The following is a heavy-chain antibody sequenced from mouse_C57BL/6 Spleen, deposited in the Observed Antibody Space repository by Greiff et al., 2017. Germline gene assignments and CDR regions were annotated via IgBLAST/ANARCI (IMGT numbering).Heavy chain of an antibody. Sequence: VQLKESGEGLVKPGGSLKLSCAASGFTFSSYAMSWVRQTPEKRLEWVAYISSGGDYIYYADTVKGRFTISRDNARNTLYLQMSSLKSEDTAMYYCTREGYGSSYDYAMDYWGQGTSVTVSS. CDR2: ISSGGDYI. J-gene: IGHJ4*01. V-gene: IGHV5-9-1*02. CDR1: GFTFSSYA. CDR3: TREGYGSSYDYAMDY. D-gene: IGHD1-1*01.